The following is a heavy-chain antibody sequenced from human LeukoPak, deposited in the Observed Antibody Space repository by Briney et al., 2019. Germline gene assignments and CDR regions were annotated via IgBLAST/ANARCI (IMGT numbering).Heavy chain of an antibody. D-gene: IGHD2/OR15-2a*01. J-gene: IGHJ4*02. CDR2: INSGGDTI. Sequence: GGSLRLSCTASGFSFSDNFMGWVRQAPGKGLEWVSYINSGGDTIHYSGAVKGRFSISRDNSKRLLYLHMSRLRIDDTALYCARGGSGWTFNHWGQGTLVSFSS. V-gene: IGHV3-11*01. CDR1: GFSFSDNF. CDR3: RGGSGWTFNH.